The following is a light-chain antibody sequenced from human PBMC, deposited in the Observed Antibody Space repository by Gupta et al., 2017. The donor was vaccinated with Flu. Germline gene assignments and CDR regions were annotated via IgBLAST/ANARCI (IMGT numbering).Light chain of an antibody. CDR1: KYRIGNNY. CDR2: ENN. J-gene: IGLJ2*01. CDR3: RTCDTSLRAVV. V-gene: IGLV1-51*01. Sequence: TVTTSCAASKYRIGNNYVSWYQQNPGTAPQLLIYENNKRPSGTPARFSGSKSGTSAFLVITGLQTGDEADYYCRTCDTSLRAVVFGGGTRLTVL.